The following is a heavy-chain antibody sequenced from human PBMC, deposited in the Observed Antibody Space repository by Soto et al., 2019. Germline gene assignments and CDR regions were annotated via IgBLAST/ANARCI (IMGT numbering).Heavy chain of an antibody. CDR3: ARAGNEYGVDV. CDR2: FYTTGIT. D-gene: IGHD3-10*01. V-gene: IGHV4-4*07. Sequence: ETLSLTCTVSGGSISSDHWSWIRQSAGKGLEWLGRFYTTGITNYNPSLKSRLSMSEDTSKNQLSLRLNSVTAADTGVYYCARAGNEYGVDVWGQGTTVTVSS. J-gene: IGHJ6*02. CDR1: GGSISSDH.